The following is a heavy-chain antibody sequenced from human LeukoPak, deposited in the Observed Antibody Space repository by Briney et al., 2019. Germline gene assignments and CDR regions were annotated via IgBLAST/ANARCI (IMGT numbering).Heavy chain of an antibody. V-gene: IGHV3-23*01. J-gene: IGHJ4*02. Sequence: GGSLRLSCAASGFTFSNYAMSWVRQAPGKGLEWVSGISGSGASTYYADSVKGRFTISRDDSRNTLYLQMNSLRGDDTAVYYCAKDVGKWESLHFFDYWGQGTLVTVSS. D-gene: IGHD1-26*01. CDR1: GFTFSNYA. CDR3: AKDVGKWESLHFFDY. CDR2: ISGSGAST.